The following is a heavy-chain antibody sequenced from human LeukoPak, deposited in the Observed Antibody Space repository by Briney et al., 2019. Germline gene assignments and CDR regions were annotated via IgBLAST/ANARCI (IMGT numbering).Heavy chain of an antibody. D-gene: IGHD4-17*01. CDR3: TRGGLEDGDYIFDY. CDR2: IRSKAYGGTT. Sequence: QPGRSLKLSCTASGFTFSAFAMNRVRQAPGKGLEWVEFIRSKAYGGTTEYAASVKGRFTISRDDSKSIAYLQMISLKSEDAAVYYCTRGGLEDGDYIFDYWGQGTRVTVSS. CDR1: GFTFSAFA. J-gene: IGHJ4*02. V-gene: IGHV3-49*04.